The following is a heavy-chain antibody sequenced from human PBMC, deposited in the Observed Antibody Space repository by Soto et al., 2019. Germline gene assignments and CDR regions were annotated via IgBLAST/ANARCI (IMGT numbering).Heavy chain of an antibody. D-gene: IGHD2-2*01. V-gene: IGHV3-48*01. CDR3: ARLICSTTNCPRHYFDY. CDR2: ISTSSSTI. J-gene: IGHJ4*02. CDR1: GFTFSAYS. Sequence: EVQLVESGGGLVQPGGSLRLSCAVSGFTFSAYSMNCVRQAPGTGLEWVSYISTSSSTIYYADSGKGRFTISSDDAKNSLYLQMNSLRAEDTAVYYCARLICSTTNCPRHYFDYWGQGTLVTVSS.